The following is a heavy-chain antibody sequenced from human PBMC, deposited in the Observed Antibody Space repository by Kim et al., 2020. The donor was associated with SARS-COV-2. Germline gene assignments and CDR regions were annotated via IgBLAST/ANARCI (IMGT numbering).Heavy chain of an antibody. D-gene: IGHD3-3*01. V-gene: IGHV4-39*01. J-gene: IGHJ5*02. CDR1: GFSISSSSYY. CDR2: LYYSGST. Sequence: SETLSLTCTVSGFSISSSSYYWVWLRQPPGKGLEWIVSLYYSGSTYYNPSLKSRVTISVDTSKNQFSLKLSAVTAAATAVYYCARHVSGAVSYYDFFYPPNGFDPWGQGTLVTVSS. CDR3: ARHVSGAVSYYDFFYPPNGFDP.